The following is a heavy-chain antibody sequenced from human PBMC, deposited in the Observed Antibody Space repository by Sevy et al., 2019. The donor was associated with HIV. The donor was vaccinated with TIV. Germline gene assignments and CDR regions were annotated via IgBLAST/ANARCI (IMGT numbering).Heavy chain of an antibody. J-gene: IGHJ3*02. V-gene: IGHV3-23*01. CDR1: GITFKNYA. D-gene: IGHD3-22*01. CDR3: AGGRFDSSGSFDAFDI. Sequence: GGSLRLSCAASGITFKNYAMNWVRQAPGKGLNWVSSIFGGGGTTYYADSVRGRFTISRDTSKNTLFLQMNSLRTEDTALYYCAGGRFDSSGSFDAFDIWGQGTMVTVSS. CDR2: IFGGGGTT.